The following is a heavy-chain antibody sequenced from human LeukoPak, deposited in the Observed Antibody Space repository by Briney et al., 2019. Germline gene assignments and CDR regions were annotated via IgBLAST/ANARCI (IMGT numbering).Heavy chain of an antibody. CDR2: IYYNGNT. CDR3: ARGQKYRNGYTVTELGSGYFDY. V-gene: IGHV4-59*01. J-gene: IGHJ4*02. Sequence: SETLSLTCTVSGDSISSYYWSWIRQPPGKGLEWIGYIYYNGNTNYNPSLKSRVSISVDTSKNQFSLKLSSVTAADTAVYYCARGQKYRNGYTVTELGSGYFDYWGQGTLVTVSS. CDR1: GDSISSYY. D-gene: IGHD5-18*01.